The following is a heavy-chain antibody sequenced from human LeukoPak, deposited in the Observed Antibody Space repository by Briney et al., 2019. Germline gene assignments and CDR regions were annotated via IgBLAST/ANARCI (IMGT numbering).Heavy chain of an antibody. CDR2: IHPSSGGT. Sequence: ASVKVSCKASGYTFTGHYISWVRQAPGQRLECMGWIHPSSGGTKYAQKFQGRVTMTRDTSINTVYMEVSRLRSDDTAVYYCTRDRAFGGVDSFDIWGQGTMVTV. J-gene: IGHJ3*02. CDR3: TRDRAFGGVDSFDI. CDR1: GYTFTGHY. D-gene: IGHD3-16*01. V-gene: IGHV1-2*02.